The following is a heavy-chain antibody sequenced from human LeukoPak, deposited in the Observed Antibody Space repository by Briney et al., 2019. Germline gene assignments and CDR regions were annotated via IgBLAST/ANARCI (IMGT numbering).Heavy chain of an antibody. V-gene: IGHV3-30*04. Sequence: GGSLRLSCAVSGFIFSNYAIHWVRQAPGKGLEWVAVISSDGSNKYYADSVKGRFTISRDNSKNTLFLQVNCLRADDTAVYYCARVVNVGSCGSCDYYFGMDVWGQGTTVTVSS. D-gene: IGHD2-15*01. CDR3: ARVVNVGSCGSCDYYFGMDV. CDR2: ISSDGSNK. J-gene: IGHJ6*02. CDR1: GFIFSNYA.